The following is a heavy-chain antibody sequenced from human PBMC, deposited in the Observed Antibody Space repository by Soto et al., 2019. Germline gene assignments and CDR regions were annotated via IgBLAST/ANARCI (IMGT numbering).Heavy chain of an antibody. CDR2: IYYSGST. CDR3: ASIKPLMVYAIGWFDP. CDR1: GGSISSSSYY. J-gene: IGHJ5*02. V-gene: IGHV4-39*01. D-gene: IGHD2-8*01. Sequence: SETLSLTCTVSGGSISSSSYYWGWIRQPPGKGLEWIGSIYYSGSTYYNPSLKSQVTISVDTSKNQFSLKLSSVTAADTAVYYCASIKPLMVYAIGWFDPWGQGTLVTVSS.